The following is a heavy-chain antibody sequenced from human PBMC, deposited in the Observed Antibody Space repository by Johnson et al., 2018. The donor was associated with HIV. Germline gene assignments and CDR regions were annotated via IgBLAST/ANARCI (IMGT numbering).Heavy chain of an antibody. CDR1: GITFSDYQ. V-gene: IGHV3-66*01. Sequence: VQLVESGGGLVKPGGSLRLSCAASGITFSDYQMSWIRQAPGKGLEWVSVIYSGGSTYYADSVRGRFTISRDNSKNTLYLQMSSLRAEDTAMYYCARDGESQQLPLGDAFDIWGQGTMVTVSS. CDR3: ARDGESQQLPLGDAFDI. CDR2: IYSGGST. D-gene: IGHD6-13*01. J-gene: IGHJ3*02.